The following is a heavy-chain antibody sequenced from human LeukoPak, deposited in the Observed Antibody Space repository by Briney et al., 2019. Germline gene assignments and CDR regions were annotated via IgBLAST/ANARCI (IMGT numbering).Heavy chain of an antibody. CDR3: ARDPPAVRTNTYA. Sequence: GGSLRLSCAASGFTISNNYMNWVRQAPGKGLEWVSLIYSGGDTYYADSVKGRFTISRDHSKNTLYLQMNSLRVEDTAVYYCARDPPAVRTNTYAWGQGALVTVSS. J-gene: IGHJ5*02. CDR2: IYSGGDT. V-gene: IGHV3-66*01. CDR1: GFTISNNY. D-gene: IGHD1-7*01.